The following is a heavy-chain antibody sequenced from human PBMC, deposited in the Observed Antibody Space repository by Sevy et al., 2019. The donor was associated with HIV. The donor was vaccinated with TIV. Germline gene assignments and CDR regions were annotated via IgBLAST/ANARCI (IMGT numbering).Heavy chain of an antibody. D-gene: IGHD1-26*01. J-gene: IGHJ4*02. CDR3: AKDISGSYFYYFDH. V-gene: IGHV3-9*01. CDR1: GFTFDGYA. CDR2: ISRNSGSI. Sequence: GGSLRLSCAASGFTFDGYAMDWVRQAPGKGLEWVSGISRNSGSIGYADSVKGRFTISRDNARNSLYLQMNSLRTEDTALYYCAKDISGSYFYYFDHWGQGTLVTVSS.